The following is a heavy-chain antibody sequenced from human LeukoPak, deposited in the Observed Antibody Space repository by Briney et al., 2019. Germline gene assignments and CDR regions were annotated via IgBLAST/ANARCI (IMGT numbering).Heavy chain of an antibody. V-gene: IGHV4-38-2*02. CDR2: VYHTGST. CDR1: GYSISSNYY. D-gene: IGHD3-22*01. CDR3: ARVTGYIVEDYFDY. J-gene: IGHJ4*02. Sequence: SETLSLTCTVSGYSISSNYYWGWIRQPPGKGLEWIGSVYHTGSTYYNPSLKSRVTISVDTSKNRFSLKLSSVTAADTAVYYCARVTGYIVEDYFDYWGQGTLVTVSS.